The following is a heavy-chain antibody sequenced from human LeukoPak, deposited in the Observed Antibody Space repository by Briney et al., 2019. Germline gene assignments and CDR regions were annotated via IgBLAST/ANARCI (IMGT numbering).Heavy chain of an antibody. D-gene: IGHD3-9*01. V-gene: IGHV4-59*01. CDR2: ISYSGST. CDR1: AGSISNYY. J-gene: IGHJ6*02. CDR3: ARVSNYDILTGRPTYGMDV. Sequence: SETLSLTCTVSAGSISNYYWSWIRQPPGKGLEWIGYISYSGSTNYNPSLKSRVTISVDTSKNQLSLKLSSVTAADTAVYYCARVSNYDILTGRPTYGMDVWGQGTTVTVSS.